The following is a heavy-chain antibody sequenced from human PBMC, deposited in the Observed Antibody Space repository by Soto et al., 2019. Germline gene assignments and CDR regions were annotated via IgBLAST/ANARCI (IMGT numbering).Heavy chain of an antibody. Sequence: EVQLLESGGGLVQPGGSLRLSCAASGFTFSSYAMSWVRQAPGKGLEWVSAISGSGGSTYYADSVKGRFTISRDNSNNTPYLQKNSLRDEDTAVYYCAKDAHLYGDYVYYYYYMDVWGKGTTVTVSS. CDR3: AKDAHLYGDYVYYYYYMDV. CDR2: ISGSGGST. J-gene: IGHJ6*03. CDR1: GFTFSSYA. V-gene: IGHV3-23*01. D-gene: IGHD4-17*01.